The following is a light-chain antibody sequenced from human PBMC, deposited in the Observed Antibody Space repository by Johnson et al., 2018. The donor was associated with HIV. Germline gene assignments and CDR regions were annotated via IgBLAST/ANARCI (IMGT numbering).Light chain of an antibody. V-gene: IGLV1-51*02. CDR1: SSNIGNSY. J-gene: IGLJ1*01. CDR3: GTWDTSLSAGGV. Sequence: HSVLTQPPSVSAAPGQKVTISCSGSSSNIGNSYVCWYQQLPGTAPKLLIYENTKRPSGIPDRFSGSKSGTSATLGITGLQTGDEADYYCGTWDTSLSAGGVFGSGTKVTVL. CDR2: ENT.